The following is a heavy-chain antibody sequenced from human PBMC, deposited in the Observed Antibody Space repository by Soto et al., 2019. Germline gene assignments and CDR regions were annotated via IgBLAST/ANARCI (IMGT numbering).Heavy chain of an antibody. J-gene: IGHJ6*02. CDR2: IYYSGRT. V-gene: IGHV4-39*01. D-gene: IGHD3-10*01. CDR3: ARLGNYYGSGSYYLYYYYGMDV. Sequence: PSETLSLTCTVSGGSISSSSYYWGWIRQPPGRGLEWIGSIYYSGRTSYNPSLKSRVTISVDTSKNQFSLKLSSVAAADTAVYYCARLGNYYGSGSYYLYYYYGMDVWGQRTTVT. CDR1: GGSISSSSYY.